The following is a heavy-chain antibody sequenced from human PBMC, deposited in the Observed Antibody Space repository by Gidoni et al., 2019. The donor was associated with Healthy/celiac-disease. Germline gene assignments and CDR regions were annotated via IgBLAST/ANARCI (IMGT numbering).Heavy chain of an antibody. V-gene: IGHV4-34*01. J-gene: IGHJ4*02. CDR1: GGSFSGYY. Sequence: QVQLQQWGAGLLKPSETLSLTCAVYGGSFSGYYWRWFRQPPGKGLEWIGEINHSGSTNYNPSLKSRVTISVDTSKNQFSLKLSSVTAADTAVYYCARGRPRTGTPWYYWGQGTLVTVSS. CDR3: ARGRPRTGTPWYY. CDR2: INHSGST. D-gene: IGHD1-7*01.